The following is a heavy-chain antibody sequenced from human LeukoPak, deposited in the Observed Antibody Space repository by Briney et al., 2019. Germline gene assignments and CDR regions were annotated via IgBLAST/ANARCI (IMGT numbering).Heavy chain of an antibody. J-gene: IGHJ5*02. CDR3: ARGFYCSSTSCFRNWFDP. Sequence: SETLSLTCAVYGVSFCGYYWSWIRQPPGKGLEWIGEINHSGSTNYNQSLKSRVTISVDTSKNQFSLKLSSVTAADTAVYYCARGFYCSSTSCFRNWFDPWGQGTLVTVSS. CDR1: GVSFCGYY. V-gene: IGHV4-34*01. CDR2: INHSGST. D-gene: IGHD2-2*01.